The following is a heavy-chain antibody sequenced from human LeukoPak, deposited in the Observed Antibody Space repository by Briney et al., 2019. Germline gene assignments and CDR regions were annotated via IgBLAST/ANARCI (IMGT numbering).Heavy chain of an antibody. CDR3: AKGLNKRGYSGRAIFY. CDR1: GFTFSSYA. Sequence: PGGSLRLSCAASGFTFSSYAMSWVRQAPGKGLEWVSAISGSGGSTYYADSVKGRFTISRDNSKNTLYLQMNSLRAEDTAVYYCAKGLNKRGYSGRAIFYWGQGTLVTVSS. D-gene: IGHD5-12*01. J-gene: IGHJ4*02. V-gene: IGHV3-23*01. CDR2: ISGSGGST.